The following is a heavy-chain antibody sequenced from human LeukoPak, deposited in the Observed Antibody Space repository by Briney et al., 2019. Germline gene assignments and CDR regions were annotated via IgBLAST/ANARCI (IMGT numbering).Heavy chain of an antibody. V-gene: IGHV4-59*01. CDR1: GGSISSYY. Sequence: KPSETLSLTCTVPGGSISSYYWSWIRQPPGEGLEWIGYIYYSGSTNYNPSLKSRVTISVDTSKNQFSLKLSSVTAADTAVYYCARGLAAAAVAGLDYWGQGTLVTVSS. CDR3: ARGLAAAAVAGLDY. D-gene: IGHD6-19*01. J-gene: IGHJ4*02. CDR2: IYYSGST.